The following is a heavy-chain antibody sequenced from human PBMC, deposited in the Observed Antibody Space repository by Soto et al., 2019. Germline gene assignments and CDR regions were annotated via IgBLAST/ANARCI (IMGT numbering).Heavy chain of an antibody. CDR3: ATVGVSAAGTPQNWFDP. Sequence: GASVKVSCKVSGYTLTELSMHWVRQAPGKGLEWMGGFDPEDGETIYAQKFQGRVTMTEDTSTDTAYMELSSLRSEDTAVYYCATVGVSAAGTPQNWFDPWGQGTLVTVSS. D-gene: IGHD6-13*01. V-gene: IGHV1-24*01. J-gene: IGHJ5*02. CDR1: GYTLTELS. CDR2: FDPEDGET.